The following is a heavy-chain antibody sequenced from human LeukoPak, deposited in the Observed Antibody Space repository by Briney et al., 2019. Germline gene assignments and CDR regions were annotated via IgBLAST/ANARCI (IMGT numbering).Heavy chain of an antibody. CDR2: MNPNSGNT. Sequence: GASVKVSCKASGYTFTSYDINWVRQATGQGLEWMGWMNPNSGNTGYAQKFQGRVTITRNTSISTAYMELSSLRSEDTAVYYCARGRKWAIFGVVINHYYYYYMDVWGKGTTVTVSS. V-gene: IGHV1-8*03. D-gene: IGHD3-3*01. CDR1: GYTFTSYD. CDR3: ARGRKWAIFGVVINHYYYYYMDV. J-gene: IGHJ6*03.